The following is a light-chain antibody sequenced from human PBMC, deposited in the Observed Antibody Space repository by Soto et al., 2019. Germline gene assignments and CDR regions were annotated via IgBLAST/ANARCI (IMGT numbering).Light chain of an antibody. Sequence: QSALTQPPSVSGAPGQRVTISCTGSSSNIGAGYDVHWYQQLPGTAPKLLIYGNSNRPSGVPDRFSGSKSGTSASLAITGLQAEDEADYYCQSYDSSLSGWAFGGGTKLTVL. V-gene: IGLV1-40*01. CDR1: SSNIGAGYD. J-gene: IGLJ3*02. CDR2: GNS. CDR3: QSYDSSLSGWA.